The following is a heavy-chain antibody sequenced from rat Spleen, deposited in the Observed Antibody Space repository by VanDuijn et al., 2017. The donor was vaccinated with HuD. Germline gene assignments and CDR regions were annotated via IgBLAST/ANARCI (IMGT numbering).Heavy chain of an antibody. CDR2: TSTSGSRT. J-gene: IGHJ3*01. V-gene: IGHV5-7*01. CDR1: GFIFSDYG. CDR3: ATEGYYGSHWFAY. Sequence: EVQLVESGGGLVQPGNSLKLSCAASGFIFSDYGMAWVRQTPKKGLEWVATTSTSGSRTYYPDSVKGRFTISRDNAKSSLYLQMNSLKSEDTATYYCATEGYYGSHWFAYWGQGTLVTVSS. D-gene: IGHD1-7*01.